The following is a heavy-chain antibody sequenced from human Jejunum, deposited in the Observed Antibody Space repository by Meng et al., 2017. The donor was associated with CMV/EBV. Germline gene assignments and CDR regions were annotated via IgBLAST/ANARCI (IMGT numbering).Heavy chain of an antibody. D-gene: IGHD3-3*01. V-gene: IGHV4-59*01. CDR2: IHYREST. J-gene: IGHJ4*02. CDR1: GGSISYYY. CDR3: ERGVSPTEWPLEK. Sequence: VSGGSISYYYWRWVCQSPGKGLGWVGDIHYRESTKYNPSLESRVNMALERYRNKFSLRLSSVTAADTAVYFCERGVSPTEWPLEKWGQGTLVTVSS.